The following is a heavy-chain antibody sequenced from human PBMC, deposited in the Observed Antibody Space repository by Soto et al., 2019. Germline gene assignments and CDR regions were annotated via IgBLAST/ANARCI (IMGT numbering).Heavy chain of an antibody. CDR3: ARGQRFSDWFDP. J-gene: IGHJ5*02. CDR2: IYSSGNT. V-gene: IGHV4-4*07. CDR1: GGTISGYY. Sequence: SETLSLTCSVSGGTISGYYWTWIRQPAGKGLEWIGRIYSSGNTKYNPSLQSRVTMSLDTSNNQFSLRLTSVTATDTAVYYCARGQRFSDWFDPWGQGTLVTVSS. D-gene: IGHD3-3*01.